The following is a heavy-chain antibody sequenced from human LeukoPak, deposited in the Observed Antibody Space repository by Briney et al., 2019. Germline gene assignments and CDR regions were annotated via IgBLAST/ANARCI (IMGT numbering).Heavy chain of an antibody. CDR2: IIPIIGIA. V-gene: IGHV1-69*04. CDR3: ARDQPSSDIVATIMYYFDY. CDR1: GGTFSSYA. Sequence: SVKVSCKASGGTFSSYAISWVRQAPGQGLEWMGRIIPIIGIANYAQKFQGRVTITADKSTSTAYMELSSLRSEDTAVYYCARDQPSSDIVATIMYYFDYWGQGTLVTVSS. D-gene: IGHD5-12*01. J-gene: IGHJ4*02.